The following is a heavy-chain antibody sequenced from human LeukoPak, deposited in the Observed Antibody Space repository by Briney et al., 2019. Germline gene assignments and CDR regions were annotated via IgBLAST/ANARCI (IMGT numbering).Heavy chain of an antibody. CDR3: ARMQYSDAFDI. V-gene: IGHV3-11*01. Sequence: PGGSLRLSCAASGFTFSDYYMSWIRQAPGEGLEWFSYISASGSTTYYAASVKGRFTISRDNAKNSLYLQINSLRAEDTAVYYCARMQYSDAFDIWGQGTMVTVSS. D-gene: IGHD2-15*01. J-gene: IGHJ3*02. CDR2: ISASGSTT. CDR1: GFTFSDYY.